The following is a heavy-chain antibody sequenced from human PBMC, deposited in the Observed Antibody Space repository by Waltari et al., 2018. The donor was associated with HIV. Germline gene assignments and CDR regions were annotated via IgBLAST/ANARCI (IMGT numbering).Heavy chain of an antibody. J-gene: IGHJ5*01. V-gene: IGHV4-39*07. Sequence: LQLHESGPGLVKPSETLSLTCTVSGGSISNTNFHWGWIRQPPGKGLEWIGTVYYSGNTYYNASLKSRVIISVDMSKNQFSLRLRAVSAADTALYYGVRTLEYDRSGYSFDSWGQGILVRVSS. D-gene: IGHD3-22*01. CDR2: VYYSGNT. CDR3: VRTLEYDRSGYSFDS. CDR1: GGSISNTNFH.